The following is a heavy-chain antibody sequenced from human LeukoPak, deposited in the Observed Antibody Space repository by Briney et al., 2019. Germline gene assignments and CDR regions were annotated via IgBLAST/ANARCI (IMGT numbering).Heavy chain of an antibody. D-gene: IGHD5-12*01. CDR1: GFTFSNYA. Sequence: GESLRLSCAASGFTFSNYAMYWVRQAPGKGLEWVSFISSGSSTKNYAESVERRFTISRDNAKNSLYLQMDSLRDEDAAVYYCARDGGYSGYVIDSWGQGTLVTVSS. J-gene: IGHJ4*02. V-gene: IGHV3-48*02. CDR2: ISSGSSTK. CDR3: ARDGGYSGYVIDS.